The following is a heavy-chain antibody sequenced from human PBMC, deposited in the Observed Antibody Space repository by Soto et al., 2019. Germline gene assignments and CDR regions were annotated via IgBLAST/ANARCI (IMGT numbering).Heavy chain of an antibody. Sequence: GASVKVSCKASGYPFPGHYIHWVRQAPEQGPEWMGEIGPESGATRYAQKFQGRVTMTRDTSITTVYMELNNLSPDDTAVYYCGRGRSGQIVVFYWGQGTPVTVSS. D-gene: IGHD1-26*01. V-gene: IGHV1-2*02. J-gene: IGHJ4*02. CDR1: GYPFPGHY. CDR2: IGPESGAT. CDR3: GRGRSGQIVVFY.